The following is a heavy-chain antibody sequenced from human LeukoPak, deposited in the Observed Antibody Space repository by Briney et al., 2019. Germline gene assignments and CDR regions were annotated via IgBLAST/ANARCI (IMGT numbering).Heavy chain of an antibody. Sequence: PGGSLRLSCAASGFTFSSYEMNWVRQAPGKGLEWVSYISGSGSTNDYADSVKGRCTVSRDNAKNSLYLQMNSLRVEDTAVYYCARRGQWYYDSSGYYYDYWGQGTLVTVSS. D-gene: IGHD3-22*01. CDR3: ARRGQWYYDSSGYYYDY. CDR1: GFTFSSYE. V-gene: IGHV3-48*03. J-gene: IGHJ4*02. CDR2: ISGSGSTN.